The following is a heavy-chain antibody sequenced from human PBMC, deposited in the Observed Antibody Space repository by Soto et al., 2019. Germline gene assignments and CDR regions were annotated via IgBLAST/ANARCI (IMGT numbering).Heavy chain of an antibody. CDR2: IYYSGST. J-gene: IGHJ4*02. CDR1: GGSISSGDYY. D-gene: IGHD3-22*01. V-gene: IGHV4-30-4*01. CDR3: AHSGRGVVYYYDSSGYYSDY. Sequence: SETLSLTCTVSGGSISSGDYYWSWIRQPPGKGLEWIGYIYYSGSTYYNPSLKSRVTISVDTSKNQFSLKLSSVTAADTAVYYCAHSGRGVVYYYDSSGYYSDYWGQGTLVTVSS.